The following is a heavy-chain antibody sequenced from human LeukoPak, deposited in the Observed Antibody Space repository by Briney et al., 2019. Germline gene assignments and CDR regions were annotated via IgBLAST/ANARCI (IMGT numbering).Heavy chain of an antibody. CDR1: GGSININTYY. CDR3: AREPNLRRYFDWRTARNWFDP. V-gene: IGHV4-39*07. Sequence: KPAETLSLTCTVSGGSININTYYWGWIRQPPGKGLEWIGTIYYSGRTYYNPSLKSRVTISVDTSKNQFSLKLSSVTAADTAVYYCAREPNLRRYFDWRTARNWFDPWGQGTLVTVSS. CDR2: IYYSGRT. J-gene: IGHJ5*02. D-gene: IGHD3-9*01.